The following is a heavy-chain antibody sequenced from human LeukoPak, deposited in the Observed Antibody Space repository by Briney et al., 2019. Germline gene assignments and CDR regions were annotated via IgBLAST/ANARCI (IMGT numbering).Heavy chain of an antibody. V-gene: IGHV4-39*01. CDR3: ARLISRSYDILTGYYSGDY. J-gene: IGHJ4*02. Sequence: SETLFLTCTVSGGSISSSSYYWGWIRQPPGKGLEWIGSIYYSGSTYYNPSLKSRVTISVDTSKNQFSLKLSSVTAADTAVYYCARLISRSYDILTGYYSGDYWGQGTLVTVSS. CDR2: IYYSGST. D-gene: IGHD3-9*01. CDR1: GGSISSSSYY.